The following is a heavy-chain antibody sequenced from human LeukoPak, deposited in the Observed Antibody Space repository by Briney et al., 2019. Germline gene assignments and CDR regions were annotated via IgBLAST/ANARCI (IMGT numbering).Heavy chain of an antibody. Sequence: ASVTVSFTASGYTFTNYGISWVRQAPGQGLEWMGWISAYNGDTNYAQMVQGRVTMTTDASTNTAYMELRSLRSDDTAVFYCARDLPDLTFSYDSSGLDYWGQGTLVTVST. J-gene: IGHJ4*02. CDR2: ISAYNGDT. D-gene: IGHD3-22*01. V-gene: IGHV1-18*01. CDR3: ARDLPDLTFSYDSSGLDY. CDR1: GYTFTNYG.